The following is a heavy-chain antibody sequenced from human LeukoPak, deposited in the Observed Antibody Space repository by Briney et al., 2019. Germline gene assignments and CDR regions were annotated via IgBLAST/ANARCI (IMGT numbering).Heavy chain of an antibody. V-gene: IGHV3-23*01. CDR1: GFTFSSYA. D-gene: IGHD3-10*01. J-gene: IGHJ3*02. CDR2: ISGSGGST. Sequence: PGGSLRLSCAASGFTFSSYAMSWVRQARGKGLEWVSAISGSGGSTYYADSVKGRFTISRDNSKNTLYLQMNSLRAEDTAVYYCAKDHSVLLWFGEFDAFDIWGQGTMVTVSS. CDR3: AKDHSVLLWFGEFDAFDI.